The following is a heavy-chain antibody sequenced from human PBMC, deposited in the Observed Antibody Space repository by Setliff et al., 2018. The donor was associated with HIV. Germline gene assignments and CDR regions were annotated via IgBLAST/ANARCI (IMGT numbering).Heavy chain of an antibody. D-gene: IGHD1-26*01. J-gene: IGHJ6*03. CDR1: GGSISSYY. Sequence: SETLSLTCTVSGGSISSYYWSWIRQPPGKGLEWIGYIYYSGSTNYNPSLKSRVTISVDTSKNQFSLKLSSVTAADTAVYYCARLVGAGHYYYYMDVWGKGTTVTVSS. CDR3: ARLVGAGHYYYYMDV. V-gene: IGHV4-59*08. CDR2: IYYSGST.